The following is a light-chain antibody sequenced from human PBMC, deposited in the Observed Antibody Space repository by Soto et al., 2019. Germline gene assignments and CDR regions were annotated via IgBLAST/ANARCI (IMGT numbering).Light chain of an antibody. V-gene: IGKV1-6*01. CDR2: AAS. J-gene: IGKJ1*01. CDR3: LQDYNYPRT. CDR1: QGIRNV. Sequence: AIQMTQSPPSLSASVGDRVNITCRTSQGIRNVLGWFQQKPGKAPKLLINAASNLQSGVPSRFSGSGSGTDFTLTISSLQPEDFATYYCLQDYNYPRTFGQGTKVEIK.